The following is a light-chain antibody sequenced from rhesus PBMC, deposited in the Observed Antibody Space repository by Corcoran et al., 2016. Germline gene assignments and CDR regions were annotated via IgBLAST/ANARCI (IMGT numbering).Light chain of an antibody. CDR2: EAS. J-gene: IGKJ1*01. CDR1: QGISND. Sequence: DIQMTQSPSSLSASVGDRVTITCRASQGISNDLAWYQQKPGETPKLLIYEASTLQIGIPSRFSGSGSGTDFTLTISGLQSEDVATYYCQHYYSTPWTFGQGTKVDIK. V-gene: IGKV1-25*01. CDR3: QHYYSTPWT.